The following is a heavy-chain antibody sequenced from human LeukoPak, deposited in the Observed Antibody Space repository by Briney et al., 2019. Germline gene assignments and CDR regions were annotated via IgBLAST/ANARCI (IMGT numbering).Heavy chain of an antibody. D-gene: IGHD3-9*01. CDR2: INPNSGGT. CDR1: GCTFTGYY. CDR3: ARDPGTDYYFAIDY. J-gene: IGHJ4*02. Sequence: ASVKVSCKASGCTFTGYYMHWVRQAPGQGLEWMGWINPNSGGTNYAQNFQGRVTMTRDTSISTTYMEMSRLRSDDTAIYYCARDPGTDYYFAIDYWGQGTLVTVSS. V-gene: IGHV1-2*02.